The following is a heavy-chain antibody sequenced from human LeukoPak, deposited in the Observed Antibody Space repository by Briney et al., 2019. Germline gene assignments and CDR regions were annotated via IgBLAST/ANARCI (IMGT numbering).Heavy chain of an antibody. V-gene: IGHV1-69*13. CDR3: ARASYYYDSSGSDEYFQH. Sequence: SVKVSCKASGGTFNNYALNWVRQAPGQGLEWLGGIIPMFGPAKYAQKLQGRVTITADESTKTAYMELSSLRSDDTAVYYCARASYYYDSSGSDEYFQHWGQGTLVTVSS. CDR1: GGTFNNYA. J-gene: IGHJ1*01. CDR2: IIPMFGPA. D-gene: IGHD3-22*01.